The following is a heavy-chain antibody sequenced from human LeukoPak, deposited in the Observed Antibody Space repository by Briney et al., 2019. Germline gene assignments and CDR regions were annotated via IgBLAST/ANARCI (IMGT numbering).Heavy chain of an antibody. Sequence: SETLSLTCTVSGGSISSGGYYWSWIRQHPGKGLEWIGYIYYSGSTYYNPSLKSRVTISVDTSKNQFSLKLSSVTAADTAVYYCARVDYCSSTSCYPAEYWGQGTLVTVSS. V-gene: IGHV4-31*03. D-gene: IGHD2-2*01. CDR1: GGSISSGGYY. CDR2: IYYSGST. CDR3: ARVDYCSSTSCYPAEY. J-gene: IGHJ4*02.